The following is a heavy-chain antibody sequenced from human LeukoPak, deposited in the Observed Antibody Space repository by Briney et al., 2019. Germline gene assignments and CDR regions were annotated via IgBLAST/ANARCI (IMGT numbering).Heavy chain of an antibody. Sequence: SETLSLTCTVSGGSISSSSYYWGWIRQPPGKGLEWIGSIYYSGSTYYNPSLKSRVTISVDTSKNQFSLKLSSVTAADTAVYYCARGGYSSGPWGYWGQGTLVTVSS. J-gene: IGHJ4*02. D-gene: IGHD6-19*01. CDR1: GGSISSSSYY. CDR2: IYYSGST. CDR3: ARGGYSSGPWGY. V-gene: IGHV4-39*07.